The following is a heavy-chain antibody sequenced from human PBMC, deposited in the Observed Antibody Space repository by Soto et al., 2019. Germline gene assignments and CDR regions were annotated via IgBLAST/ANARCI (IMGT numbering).Heavy chain of an antibody. CDR2: VYHSGTS. Sequence: QLQLQESGSGLVKPSQTLSLTCTVSGASVSSGSYSWSWIRQPPGKGLEWIGYVYHSGTSYYTPSLKGRVTISLDRSKNQVSLNLTSVTAADTAVYYCVRDPARLHYFDYWGQGILVTVSS. D-gene: IGHD6-25*01. CDR3: VRDPARLHYFDY. CDR1: GASVSSGSYS. J-gene: IGHJ4*02. V-gene: IGHV4-30-2*01.